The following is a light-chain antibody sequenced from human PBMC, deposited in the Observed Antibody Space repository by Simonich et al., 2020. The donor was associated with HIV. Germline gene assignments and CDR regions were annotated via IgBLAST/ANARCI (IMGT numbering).Light chain of an antibody. CDR3: QQSYSSLWT. J-gene: IGKJ1*01. CDR1: QSVSIN. Sequence: EIVLTQSPATLSLSPGERATLSCRASQSVSINLAWYQQKPGQAPRLLIYGASTRATGIPARVSGSGSGTEFTLTISSLQHEDFATYYCQQSYSSLWTFGQGTKVEIK. V-gene: IGKV3-15*01. CDR2: GAS.